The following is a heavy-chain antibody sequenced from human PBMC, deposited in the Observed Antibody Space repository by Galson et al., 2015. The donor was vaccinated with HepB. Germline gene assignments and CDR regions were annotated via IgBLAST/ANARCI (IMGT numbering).Heavy chain of an antibody. CDR1: GFTFSSYG. CDR2: ISYDGSNK. D-gene: IGHD3-3*01. J-gene: IGHJ3*02. CDR3: AKDMSTIFGPRVPFDI. Sequence: SLRLSCAASGFTFSSYGMHWVRQAPGKGLEWVAVISYDGSNKYYADSVKGRFTISRDNSKNTLYLQMNSLRAEDTAVYYCAKDMSTIFGPRVPFDIWGQGTMVTVSS. V-gene: IGHV3-30*18.